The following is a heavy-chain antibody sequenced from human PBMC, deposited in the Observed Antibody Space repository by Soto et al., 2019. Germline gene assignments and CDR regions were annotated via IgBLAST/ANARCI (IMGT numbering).Heavy chain of an antibody. CDR1: GGSISSYY. J-gene: IGHJ4*02. D-gene: IGHD6-6*01. Sequence: SETLSLTCTVSGGSISSYYWSWIRQPAGKGLEWIGRIYTSGSTNYNPSLKSRVTMSVDTSKNQFSLKLSSVTAADTAVYYCAREYSSPSAVWANYYFDYWGQGTLVTVSS. V-gene: IGHV4-4*07. CDR3: AREYSSPSAVWANYYFDY. CDR2: IYTSGST.